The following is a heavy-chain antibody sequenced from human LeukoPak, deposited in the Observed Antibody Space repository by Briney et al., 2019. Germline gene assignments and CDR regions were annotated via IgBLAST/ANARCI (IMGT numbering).Heavy chain of an antibody. CDR3: ARDPPNTVTSVYGGY. V-gene: IGHV3-21*01. D-gene: IGHD4-11*01. CDR1: GFTFSSYS. CDR2: ISSSSSYI. Sequence: GGSLRLSCAASGFTFSSYSMNWVRQAPGKGLEWVSSISSSSSYIYYADSVKGRFTISRDNAKNSLYLQMNSLRAEDTAVYYCARDPPNTVTSVYGGYWGQGTLVTVSS. J-gene: IGHJ4*02.